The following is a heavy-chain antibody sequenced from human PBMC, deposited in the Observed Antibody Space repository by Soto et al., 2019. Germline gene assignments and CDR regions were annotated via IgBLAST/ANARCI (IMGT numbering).Heavy chain of an antibody. V-gene: IGHV1-8*02. CDR1: GYNFGNYD. CDR2: MNHKNGDT. CDR3: ARGPSRLIMIAEPYEGLRWVDP. D-gene: IGHD2-21*01. J-gene: IGHJ5*02. Sequence: QVQLVQSGAEVKKPGASVKVSCKASGYNFGNYDLNWVRQATGQGLEWMGWMNHKNGDTGHAQKVQGRVTLTRDTSISTAYMELTGLRPEDTAVYDCARGPSRLIMIAEPYEGLRWVDPWGQCTLVIVSS.